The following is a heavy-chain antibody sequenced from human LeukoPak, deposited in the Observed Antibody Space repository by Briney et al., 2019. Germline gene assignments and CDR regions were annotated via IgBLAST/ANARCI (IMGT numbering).Heavy chain of an antibody. CDR2: ISTTSSHI. Sequence: GGSLRLSCAASGSSLSGYTMYWVRQAPGKGLEWVSSISTTSSHIYYADSVKGRFTISRDNAKNSLDLQMNSLRAEDTAVYYCATFGTTVDIWGQGTLVTVSS. D-gene: IGHD1-1*01. CDR3: ATFGTTVDI. CDR1: GSSLSGYT. V-gene: IGHV3-21*01. J-gene: IGHJ4*02.